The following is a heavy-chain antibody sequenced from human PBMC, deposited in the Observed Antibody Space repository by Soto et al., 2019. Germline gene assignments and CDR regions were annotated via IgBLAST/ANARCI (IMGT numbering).Heavy chain of an antibody. J-gene: IGHJ6*02. CDR1: GYSFTTYW. CDR2: IDPADSST. V-gene: IGHV5-10-1*01. Sequence: GESLKISCQGSGYSFTTYWIGWVRQMPGKGLEWMGKIDPADSSTNYSPSFQGHITISVDRSINTAHLQFSSLKAADTAVYYCARLEKWYYNYYGLDVWGQGTMVTVSS. D-gene: IGHD1-26*01. CDR3: ARLEKWYYNYYGLDV.